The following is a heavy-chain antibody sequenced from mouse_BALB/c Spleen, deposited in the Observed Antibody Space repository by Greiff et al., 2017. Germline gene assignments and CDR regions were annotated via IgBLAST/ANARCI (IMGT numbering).Heavy chain of an antibody. V-gene: IGHV5-6-5*01. CDR1: GFTFSSYA. Sequence: EVQRVESGGGLVKPGGSLKLSCAASGFTFSSYAMSWVRQTPEKRLEWVASISSGGSTYYPDSVKGRFTISRDNARNILYLQMSSLRSEDTAMYYCARTGITTATVAMDYWGQGTSVTVSS. CDR3: ARTGITTATVAMDY. D-gene: IGHD1-2*01. CDR2: ISSGGST. J-gene: IGHJ4*01.